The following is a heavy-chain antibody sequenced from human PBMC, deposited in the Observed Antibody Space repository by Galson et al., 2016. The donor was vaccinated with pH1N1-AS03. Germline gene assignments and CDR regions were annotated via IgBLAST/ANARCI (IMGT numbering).Heavy chain of an antibody. J-gene: IGHJ6*02. V-gene: IGHV1-18*01. CDR3: ASDGDIVIVPSAIDYYGMDV. CDR1: GDTFTSYG. CDR2: ISAYNINS. Sequence: SVKVSCKASGDTFTSYGISWVRQAPGQGLEWMGWISAYNINSKYAEKFQGRVTLTTDKSTSTAYMELRGLTSDDTAVYFCASDGDIVIVPSAIDYYGMDVWGQGTTVTVSS. D-gene: IGHD2-2*01.